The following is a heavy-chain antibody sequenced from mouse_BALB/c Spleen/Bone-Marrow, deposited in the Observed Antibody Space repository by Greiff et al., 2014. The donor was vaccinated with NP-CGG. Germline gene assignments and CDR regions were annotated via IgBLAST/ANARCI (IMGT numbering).Heavy chain of an antibody. CDR3: ARGGGAYYGNYWFAY. D-gene: IGHD2-10*01. CDR1: GFTFSSYG. CDR2: ISSGGSYT. J-gene: IGHJ3*01. V-gene: IGHV5-6*02. Sequence: EVKLVESGGDLVKPGGSLKLSCAASGFTFSSYGMSWVRQTPDKRLEWVATISSGGSYTYYPDSVKERFTISRDNAKNTLYLQMSSLKSEDTAMYYCARGGGAYYGNYWFAYWGQGTLVTVSA.